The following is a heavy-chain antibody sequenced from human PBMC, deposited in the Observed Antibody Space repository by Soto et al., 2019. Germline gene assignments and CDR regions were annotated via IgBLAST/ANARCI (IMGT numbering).Heavy chain of an antibody. CDR2: ISSSGSTI. J-gene: IGHJ4*02. CDR1: VFTFSSYE. Sequence: GGSLRLSCSASVFTFSSYEMNWLRQAPGKGLEWVSYISSSGSTIYYADSVKGRFTISRDNAKNSLYLQMNSLRAEDTAVYYCARESPRIFGWGQGTLVTVSS. V-gene: IGHV3-48*03. CDR3: ARESPRIFG. D-gene: IGHD3-10*01.